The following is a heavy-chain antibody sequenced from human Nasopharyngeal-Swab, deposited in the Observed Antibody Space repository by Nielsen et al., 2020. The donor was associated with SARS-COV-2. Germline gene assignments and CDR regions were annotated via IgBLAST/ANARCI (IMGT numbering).Heavy chain of an antibody. Sequence: GESLKISCTASGFTFGDYAMSWVRQAPGKGLEWVGFIRSKAYGGTTEYAASVKGRFTISRDDSKSIAYLQMNSLKTEDTAVYYCTRDDFWSGYYPYWGQGTLVTVPS. CDR2: IRSKAYGGTT. CDR1: GFTFGDYA. D-gene: IGHD3-3*01. V-gene: IGHV3-49*04. CDR3: TRDDFWSGYYPY. J-gene: IGHJ4*02.